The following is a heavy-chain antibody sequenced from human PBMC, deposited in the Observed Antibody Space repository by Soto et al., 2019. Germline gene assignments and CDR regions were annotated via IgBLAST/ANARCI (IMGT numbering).Heavy chain of an antibody. CDR2: TDWDDDK. CDR3: ARMSQIASMGV. CDR1: GFSLSTSGMR. V-gene: IGHV2-70*04. Sequence: SVPTRVNPTQTVPLTCTFSGFSLSTSGMRVSWIRQPPGKALEWLARTDWDDDKFYSTSLKTRLTISKDTSKNQVVLTMTNMDPVDTATSYCARMSQIASMGVWGQGTTVTVSS. J-gene: IGHJ6*02.